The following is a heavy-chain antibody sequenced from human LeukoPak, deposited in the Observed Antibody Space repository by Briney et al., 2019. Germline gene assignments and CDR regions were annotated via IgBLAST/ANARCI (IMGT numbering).Heavy chain of an antibody. D-gene: IGHD6-25*01. Sequence: GGSVRLSCAASGFTFSSYWMHWVRQAPGKGLVWVSRINSDGSRTSYADSVKGRFTISRDNAKNTLYLQMNSLRAEDTAVYYCARVGARLGAFDIWGQGTMVTVSS. CDR2: INSDGSRT. CDR3: ARVGARLGAFDI. J-gene: IGHJ3*02. CDR1: GFTFSSYW. V-gene: IGHV3-74*01.